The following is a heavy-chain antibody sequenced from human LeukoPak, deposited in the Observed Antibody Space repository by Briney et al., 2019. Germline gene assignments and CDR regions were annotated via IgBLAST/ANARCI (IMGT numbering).Heavy chain of an antibody. Sequence: SEPLSLTCAVSGGSFSSGGYSWSWIRQPPGKGLEWIGYIYHSGSTYYNPSLKSRVTISVDRSKNQFSLKLSSVTAADTAVYYCARGARGAFDYWGQGTLVTVSS. CDR3: ARGARGAFDY. V-gene: IGHV4-30-2*01. D-gene: IGHD3-16*01. J-gene: IGHJ4*02. CDR1: GGSFSSGGYS. CDR2: IYHSGST.